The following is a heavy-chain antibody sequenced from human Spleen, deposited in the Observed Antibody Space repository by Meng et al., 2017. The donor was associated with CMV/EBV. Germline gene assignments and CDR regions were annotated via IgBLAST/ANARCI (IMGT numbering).Heavy chain of an antibody. D-gene: IGHD6-13*01. J-gene: IGHJ4*02. CDR2: IYPDDSKS. CDR3: ARLKEAAAKLDY. CDR1: GYSFTSYW. Sequence: GESLKISCQASGYSFTSYWIGWVRQMPGRGLEWMGIIYPDDSKSRLSPAFQGQVTISVDKSIRTAYLQWRSLKASDTAMYYCARLKEAAAKLDYWGQGTLVTVSS. V-gene: IGHV5-51*01.